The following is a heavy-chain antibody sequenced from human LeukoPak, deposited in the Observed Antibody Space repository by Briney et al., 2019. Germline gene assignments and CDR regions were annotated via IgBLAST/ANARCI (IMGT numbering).Heavy chain of an antibody. CDR1: GFIFTSYG. CDR2: ISYDGSDK. D-gene: IGHD7-27*01. Sequence: GGSLRLSCTASGFIFTSYGMHWVRRVPGKGLEWVAGISYDGSDKWYEDSVKGRFTISRDNSKNTVYLQMNSLRAEDTAVYFCAKVHMPNWGTGYFDYWGQGTLVTVSS. J-gene: IGHJ4*02. CDR3: AKVHMPNWGTGYFDY. V-gene: IGHV3-30*18.